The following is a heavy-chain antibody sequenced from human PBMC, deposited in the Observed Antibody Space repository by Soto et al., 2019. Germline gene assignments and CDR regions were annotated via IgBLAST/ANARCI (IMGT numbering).Heavy chain of an antibody. D-gene: IGHD1-26*01. CDR2: ISGSGVTT. CDR3: AKGQNSGTYRFYFDY. J-gene: IGHJ4*02. CDR1: GFTFSNYA. V-gene: IGHV3-23*01. Sequence: EMQLLESGGGLVQPGGSLKLSCAASGFTFSNYAMSWVRQAPGKGLEWVSAISGSGVTTFYADSVKGRFTISRDDSKNTLYLQMNSLRAEDTAVYYCAKGQNSGTYRFYFDYWGQGTLVTVSS.